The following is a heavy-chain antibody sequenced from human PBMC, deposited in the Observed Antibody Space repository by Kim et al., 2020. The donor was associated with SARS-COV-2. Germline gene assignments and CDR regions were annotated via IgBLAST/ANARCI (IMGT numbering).Heavy chain of an antibody. V-gene: IGHV7-4-1*02. CDR2: INTNTGNP. D-gene: IGHD3-10*01. Sequence: ASVKVSCKASGYTFTSYAMNWVRQAPGQGLEWMGWINTNTGNPTYAQGFTGRFVFSLDTSVSTAYLQISSLKAEDTAVYYCARGFSGYYYYYGMDVWGQGTTVTVSS. J-gene: IGHJ6*02. CDR3: ARGFSGYYYYYGMDV. CDR1: GYTFTSYA.